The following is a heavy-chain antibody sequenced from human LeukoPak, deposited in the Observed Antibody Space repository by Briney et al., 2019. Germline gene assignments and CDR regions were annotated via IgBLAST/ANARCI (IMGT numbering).Heavy chain of an antibody. CDR2: INAYNGNT. D-gene: IGHD3-10*01. Sequence: ASVKVSCKASGYTFTSYDINWVRQATGQGLEWMGWINAYNGNTRYAQNLQGRVTLTTDTSTSTAYMEVRSLRSDDTAVYYCARAQTTGFGESLHYWGQGTLVTVSS. CDR3: ARAQTTGFGESLHY. V-gene: IGHV1-18*01. CDR1: GYTFTSYD. J-gene: IGHJ4*02.